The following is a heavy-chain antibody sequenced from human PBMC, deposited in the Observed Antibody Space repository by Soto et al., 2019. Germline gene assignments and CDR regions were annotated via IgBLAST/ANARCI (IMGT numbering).Heavy chain of an antibody. CDR2: IIPIFGTA. D-gene: IGHD2-2*01. Sequence: SVKVSCKASGGTFSSYAISWVRQAPGQGLEWMGGIIPIFGTANYAQKFQGRVTITADESTSTAYMELSSLRSEDTAVYYCARAIVVVPAAIAPNWFDPWGQGTLVTAPQ. V-gene: IGHV1-69*13. CDR3: ARAIVVVPAAIAPNWFDP. CDR1: GGTFSSYA. J-gene: IGHJ5*02.